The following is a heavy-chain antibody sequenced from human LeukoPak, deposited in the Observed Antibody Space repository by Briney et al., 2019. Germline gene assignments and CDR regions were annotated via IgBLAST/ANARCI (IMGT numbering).Heavy chain of an antibody. J-gene: IGHJ6*02. V-gene: IGHV3-15*01. D-gene: IGHD3-10*01. CDR2: IKSKTDGGTL. CDR1: GLTFSKAW. CDR3: TTTGNYGSGSYYRSDYYGMDV. Sequence: GGSLRLSCAASGLTFSKAWMSWVRQAPGKGLAWVGRIKSKTDGGTLDYTAPVKGRFTISRDDSQNTLYPHMNSLKTEDTAVYYCTTTGNYGSGSYYRSDYYGMDVWGQGTTVTVSS.